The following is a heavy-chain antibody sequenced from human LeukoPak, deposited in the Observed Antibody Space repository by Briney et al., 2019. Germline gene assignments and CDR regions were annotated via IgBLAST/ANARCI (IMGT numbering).Heavy chain of an antibody. Sequence: SKTLSLTCAVYGASFSDYYWSWIRHSPTKGLEWIGEVNHSGSAKYNPSLKSRVTISADKSKNQFFLRLSPVAAADSGVYYCARERASNNHDNWFDPWGQGTLVTV. CDR3: ARERASNNHDNWFDP. CDR1: GASFSDYY. V-gene: IGHV4-34*01. CDR2: VNHSGSA. J-gene: IGHJ5*02.